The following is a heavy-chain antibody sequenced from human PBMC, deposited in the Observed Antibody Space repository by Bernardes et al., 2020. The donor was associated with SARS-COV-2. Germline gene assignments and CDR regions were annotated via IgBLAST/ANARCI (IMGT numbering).Heavy chain of an antibody. CDR1: RFTLSSYP. J-gene: IGHJ4*02. Sequence: GGSPRLSCAASRFTLSSYPMTWVLPSSGKGLEWVSVINESGIRTYYADSVKGRFTVSRDNSKNTLYLQMNSLRAEDTAVYYCATYYWDFNLWGQGTLVTVSS. CDR2: INESGIRT. V-gene: IGHV3-23*01. CDR3: ATYYWDFNL. D-gene: IGHD3-10*01.